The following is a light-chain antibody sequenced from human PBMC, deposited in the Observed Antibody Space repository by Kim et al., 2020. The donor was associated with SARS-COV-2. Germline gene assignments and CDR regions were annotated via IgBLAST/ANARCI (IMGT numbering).Light chain of an antibody. J-gene: IGLJ3*02. Sequence: VALGQTARITWGGNNMGTKNVHCFQQKPGQAPVLVICGDSNRPSGIPERFSGSNSGNTATLTISRAQPGDEADYYCQVWDSSTGVFGGGTQLTVL. CDR1: NMGTKN. V-gene: IGLV3-9*01. CDR2: GDS. CDR3: QVWDSSTGV.